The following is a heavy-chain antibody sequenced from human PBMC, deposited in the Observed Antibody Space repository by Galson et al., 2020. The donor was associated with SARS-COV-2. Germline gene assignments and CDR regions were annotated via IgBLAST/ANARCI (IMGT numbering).Heavy chain of an antibody. D-gene: IGHD2-2*01. CDR1: GFTFNNYG. Sequence: GESLKISCAASGFTFNNYGLHWVRQAPGKGLDWGAVIGSDGSAKYYADSVKGRITLSRDNSKNTLSLQMNSLRADDTAVYYCAREASWGNWYFDLWGRGTLVTVSS. CDR2: IGSDGSAK. CDR3: AREASWGNWYFDL. J-gene: IGHJ2*01. V-gene: IGHV3-30*03.